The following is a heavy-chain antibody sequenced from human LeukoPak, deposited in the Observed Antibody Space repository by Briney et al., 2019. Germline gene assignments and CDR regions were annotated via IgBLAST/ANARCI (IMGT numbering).Heavy chain of an antibody. J-gene: IGHJ5*02. CDR3: AKDDSEEALNWFDP. V-gene: IGHV1-2*02. CDR2: INPNSGDS. D-gene: IGHD2-15*01. CDR1: GYTFTDYY. Sequence: ASVRVSCKASGYTFTDYYLHWVRQAPGQGLEWMGWINPNSGDSNYAQNFQGRVTMTRDTSISTAYMELSRLRSDDTAVYYCAKDDSEEALNWFDPWGQGTLVTVSS.